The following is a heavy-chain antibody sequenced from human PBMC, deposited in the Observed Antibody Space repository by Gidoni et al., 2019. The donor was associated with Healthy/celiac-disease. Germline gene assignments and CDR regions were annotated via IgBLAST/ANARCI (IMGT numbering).Heavy chain of an antibody. CDR1: GGTFSSYA. Sequence: QVQLVQSGAEVKKPGSSVKVSCKASGGTFSSYAISWVRQAPGQGLEWMGGIIPIFGTANYAQKCQGRVTITADESTSTAYMELSSLRSEDTAVYYCARGAGMATIRVPIYYYYYMDVWGKGTTVTVSS. V-gene: IGHV1-69*01. D-gene: IGHD5-12*01. CDR3: ARGAGMATIRVPIYYYYYMDV. J-gene: IGHJ6*03. CDR2: IIPIFGTA.